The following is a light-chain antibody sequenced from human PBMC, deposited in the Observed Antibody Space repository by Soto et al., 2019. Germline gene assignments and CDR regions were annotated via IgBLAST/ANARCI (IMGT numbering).Light chain of an antibody. J-gene: IGKJ3*01. Sequence: DIQMTQSPSSLSASIGDKVTITCRASQGISNFLAWYQQKPGKVPKLLIYAASTLQSGVPSRFSGGGYGTDFTLTISSLQPEDVATYYCQKYNSAPRTFGPGTKVYMK. CDR2: AAS. CDR3: QKYNSAPRT. CDR1: QGISNF. V-gene: IGKV1-27*01.